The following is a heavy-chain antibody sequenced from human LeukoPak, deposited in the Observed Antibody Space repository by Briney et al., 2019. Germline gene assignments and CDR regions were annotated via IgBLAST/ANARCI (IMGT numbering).Heavy chain of an antibody. J-gene: IGHJ4*02. V-gene: IGHV4-34*01. CDR2: INHSGST. D-gene: IGHD2-2*01. CDR1: GGSFSGYY. CDR3: ARAGGCSSTSCRLDY. Sequence: SETLSLTCAVSGGSFSGYYWSWIRQPPGKGLEWIGEINHSGSTNYNPSLKSRVTISVDTSKNQFSLKLSSVTAADTAVYYCARAGGCSSTSCRLDYWGQGTLVTVSS.